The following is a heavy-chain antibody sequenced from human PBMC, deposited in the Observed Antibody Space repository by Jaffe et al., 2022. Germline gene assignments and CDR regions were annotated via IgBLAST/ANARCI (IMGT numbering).Heavy chain of an antibody. V-gene: IGHV7-4-1*02. D-gene: IGHD1-1*01. CDR3: ARGHNEEIAY. CDR1: GYIFNMYA. J-gene: IGHJ4*02. CDR2: INTNNGKP. Sequence: QVQLVQSGSELKKPGASVTVSCKASGYIFNMYAMIWVRQAPGQGLEWVGWINTNNGKPRYAQDFTGRFVFSLDTSVSTAYLQITSLRAEDTAIYYCARGHNEEIAYWGQGTQVTVSS.